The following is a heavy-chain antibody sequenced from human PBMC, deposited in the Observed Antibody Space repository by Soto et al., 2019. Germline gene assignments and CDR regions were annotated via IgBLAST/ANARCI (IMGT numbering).Heavy chain of an antibody. D-gene: IGHD5-18*01. CDR2: FIAMLGTP. CDR1: GGTFGSHG. Sequence: SVKVSCKSSGGTFGSHGIAWVLQGPGQGLEWMGGFIAMLGTPTYAKKVQGRATITADESLTSSYLELRSLRSEDTAVYFCARGAMANFDYWGQGTVVTVSS. J-gene: IGHJ4*02. CDR3: ARGAMANFDY. V-gene: IGHV1-69*13.